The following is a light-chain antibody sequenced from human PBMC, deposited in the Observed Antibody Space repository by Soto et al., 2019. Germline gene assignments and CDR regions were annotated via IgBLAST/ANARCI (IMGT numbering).Light chain of an antibody. V-gene: IGKV3-15*01. J-gene: IGKJ2*01. CDR1: QSVGSN. Sequence: EIVMTQSPGTLSVSPGERATLSCRASQSVGSNLAWYQQKPGQAPRLLIYGSSIRASGIPARFSGSGSGTEFTLTISSLQSEDFAVYSYQQFSCWPRSFCLGTKLEI. CDR2: GSS. CDR3: QQFSCWPRS.